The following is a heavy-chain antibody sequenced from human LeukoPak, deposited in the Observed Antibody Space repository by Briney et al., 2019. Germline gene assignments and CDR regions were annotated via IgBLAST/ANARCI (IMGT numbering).Heavy chain of an antibody. J-gene: IGHJ4*02. V-gene: IGHV4-31*03. Sequence: PSETLSLTCTVSGGSISSGGYYWSWIRQHPGKGLEWIGYIYYSGSTYYNPSLKSRVTTSVDTSKNQFSLKLSSVTAADTAVYYCARDRHGYFDYWGQGTLVTVSS. CDR3: ARDRHGYFDY. CDR2: IYYSGST. CDR1: GGSISSGGYY.